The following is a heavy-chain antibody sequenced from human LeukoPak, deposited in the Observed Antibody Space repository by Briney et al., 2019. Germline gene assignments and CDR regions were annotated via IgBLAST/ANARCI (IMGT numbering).Heavy chain of an antibody. V-gene: IGHV1-3*01. D-gene: IGHD3-10*01. CDR1: GYTFTSYA. CDR2: INAGNGNT. Sequence: ASVKVSCKASGYTFTSYALHWVRQAPGQRLEWMGWINAGNGNTKYSQKFQGRVTITRDTSASTAYMELSSLRSEDTAVYYCARSPGLWFGEFRDYFDYWGQGTLVTVSS. CDR3: ARSPGLWFGEFRDYFDY. J-gene: IGHJ4*02.